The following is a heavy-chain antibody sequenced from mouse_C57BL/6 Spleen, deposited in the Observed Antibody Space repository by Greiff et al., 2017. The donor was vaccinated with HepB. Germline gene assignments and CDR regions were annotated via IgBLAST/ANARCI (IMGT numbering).Heavy chain of an antibody. J-gene: IGHJ4*01. CDR1: GFTFSSYA. CDR3: TLIYYGYAMDY. CDR2: ISSGGDYI. V-gene: IGHV5-9-1*02. Sequence: EVQLQQSGEGLVKPGGSLKLSCAASGFTFSSYAMSWVRQTPEKRLEWVAYISSGGDYIYYADTVKGRFTISRDNARNTLYLQMSSLKSEDTAMYYCTLIYYGYAMDYWGQGTSVTVSS. D-gene: IGHD2-2*01.